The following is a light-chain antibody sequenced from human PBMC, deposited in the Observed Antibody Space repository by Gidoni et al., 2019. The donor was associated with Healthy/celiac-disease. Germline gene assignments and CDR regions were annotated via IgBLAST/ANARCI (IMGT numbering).Light chain of an antibody. J-gene: IGKJ2*01. V-gene: IGKV3-20*01. CDR1: QSVSSIY. CDR2: GTS. Sequence: EIVLTQSPGTLSLSPGERATLSCRASQSVSSIYLAWYKQKPDTAPSLLNYGTSSRATGPPARCSGSGSAAYFPITISRLEPEVFAVYYCQHYGSSLYTFGQGTKLEIK. CDR3: QHYGSSLYT.